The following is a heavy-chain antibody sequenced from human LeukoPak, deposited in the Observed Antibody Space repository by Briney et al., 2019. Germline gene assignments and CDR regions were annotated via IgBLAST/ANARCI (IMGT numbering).Heavy chain of an antibody. D-gene: IGHD1-26*01. J-gene: IGHJ6*02. V-gene: IGHV3-53*01. Sequence: GGSLRLSCAASGFTFHSAWMDWVRQAPGKGLEWVSLIYSEGTTYYADSVKGRFTISRDTSKNTLYLQMNSLRADDTAVYYCARESRLRRENYYYGLDVWGQGTTVTVSS. CDR1: GFTFHSAW. CDR3: ARESRLRRENYYYGLDV. CDR2: IYSEGTT.